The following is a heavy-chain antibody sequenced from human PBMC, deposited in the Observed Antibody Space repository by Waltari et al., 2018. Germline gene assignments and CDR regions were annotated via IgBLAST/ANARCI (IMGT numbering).Heavy chain of an antibody. V-gene: IGHV4-30-4*08. CDR3: ARESGATGCDS. Sequence: QVQLQESGPGLVKPSQTLSLTCAVSGDTISGGDYYWTWIRKPPGKGLEWIGYIYYSGSTYYNPSLKSRVTISIDTSKNQFSLRLSSVTAADTAVYYCARESGATGCDSWGQGTLVTVSS. D-gene: IGHD1-26*01. CDR2: IYYSGST. CDR1: GDTISGGDYY. J-gene: IGHJ5*01.